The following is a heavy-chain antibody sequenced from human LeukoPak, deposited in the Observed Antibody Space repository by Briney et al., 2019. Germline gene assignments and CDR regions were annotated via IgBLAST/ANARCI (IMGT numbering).Heavy chain of an antibody. D-gene: IGHD4-23*01. V-gene: IGHV4-61*02. CDR3: ARDRVVTVGAFDI. J-gene: IGHJ3*02. CDR2: IYISGSTSGST. CDR1: GGSISRNNYY. Sequence: PSQTLSLTCTVAGGSISRNNYYWNWLRQPAGKGLEGIGRIYISGSTSGSTNYNPSLKSRVTISVDTSKNQFSLKLGSVTAADTAVYYCARDRVVTVGAFDIWGQGTKVTVSS.